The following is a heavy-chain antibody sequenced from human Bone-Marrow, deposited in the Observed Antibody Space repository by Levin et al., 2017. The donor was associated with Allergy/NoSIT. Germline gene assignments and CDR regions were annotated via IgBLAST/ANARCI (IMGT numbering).Heavy chain of an antibody. CDR3: ARHRYSARGIVPAAFDY. Sequence: SETLSLTCTVSGGSISSSSYYWGWIRQPPGKGLEWIGSIYYSGSTYYNPSLKSRVTISVDMSKNQFSLKLSYVTAADTAVYYCARHRYSARGIVPAAFDYWGQGTLVTVSS. J-gene: IGHJ4*02. CDR1: GGSISSSSYY. CDR2: IYYSGST. V-gene: IGHV4-39*01. D-gene: IGHD2-2*01.